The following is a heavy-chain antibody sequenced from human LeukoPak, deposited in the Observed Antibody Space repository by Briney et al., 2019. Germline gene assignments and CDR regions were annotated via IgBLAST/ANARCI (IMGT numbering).Heavy chain of an antibody. CDR2: ISSSSVYI. V-gene: IGHV3-21*04. D-gene: IGHD4-11*01. Sequence: GGSLRLSCAASGFTFSSYSMNWVRQAPGKGLEWVSSISSSSVYIFYADSVKGRFTISRDNAKNSLYLQMNSLRAEDTAVYYCARIDYTLYYFDYWGQGTLVTVSS. CDR1: GFTFSSYS. CDR3: ARIDYTLYYFDY. J-gene: IGHJ4*02.